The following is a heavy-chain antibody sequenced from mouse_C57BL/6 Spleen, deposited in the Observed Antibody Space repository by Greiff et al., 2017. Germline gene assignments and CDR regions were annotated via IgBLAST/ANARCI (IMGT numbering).Heavy chain of an antibody. V-gene: IGHV1-5*01. CDR1: GYTFTSYW. J-gene: IGHJ3*01. CDR3: RRENYGNGFAY. Sequence: VQLQQSGTVLARPGASVKMSCKTSGYTFTSYWMHWVKQRPGQGLEWIGAIDPGNSDTSYNQKIKGKAKLTAVTSASTAYMELSSLTNEDSAVYYYRRENYGNGFAYWGQGTLVTVSA. CDR2: IDPGNSDT. D-gene: IGHD2-1*01.